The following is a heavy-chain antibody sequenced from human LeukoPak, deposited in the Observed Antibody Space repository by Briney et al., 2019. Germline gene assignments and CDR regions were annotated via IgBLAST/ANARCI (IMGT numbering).Heavy chain of an antibody. CDR1: GFTFSSYA. Sequence: GGSLRLSCAASGFTFSSYAMSWVRQAPGKGLEWVSAISGSGGSTYYADSVKGRFTISRDNSKNTLYLQMNSLRAEDTAVYYCAKTAGTVVGYYYYYMDVWGKGTTVTISS. J-gene: IGHJ6*03. CDR2: ISGSGGST. V-gene: IGHV3-23*01. D-gene: IGHD6-13*01. CDR3: AKTAGTVVGYYYYYMDV.